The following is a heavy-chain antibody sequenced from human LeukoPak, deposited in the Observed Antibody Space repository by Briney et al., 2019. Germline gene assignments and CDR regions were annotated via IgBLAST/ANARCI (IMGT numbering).Heavy chain of an antibody. D-gene: IGHD3-9*01. J-gene: IGHJ6*03. V-gene: IGHV4-34*01. CDR2: INHSGST. Sequence: SETLSLTCAVYGGSFSGYYWSWIRQPPGKGLEWIGEINHSGSTNYNPSLKSRVTISVDTSKNQFSLKLSSVTAADTAVYYCARAGYDILTDIYYYYYMDVWGKGTTVTVSS. CDR3: ARAGYDILTDIYYYYYMDV. CDR1: GGSFSGYY.